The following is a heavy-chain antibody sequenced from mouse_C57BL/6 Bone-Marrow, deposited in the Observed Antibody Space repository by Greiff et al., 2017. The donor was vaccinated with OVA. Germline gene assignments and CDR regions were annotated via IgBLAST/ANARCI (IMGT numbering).Heavy chain of an antibody. Sequence: QVQLKQPGAELVRPGSSVKLSCKASGYTFTSYWMHWVKQRPIQGLEWIGNIDPSDSATHYNQKFKDKATLTVDKSSSTAYMQLSSLTSEDSAVYYCARRGEGAMDYWGQGTSVTVSS. CDR3: ARRGEGAMDY. CDR1: GYTFTSYW. J-gene: IGHJ4*01. V-gene: IGHV1-52*01. CDR2: IDPSDSAT.